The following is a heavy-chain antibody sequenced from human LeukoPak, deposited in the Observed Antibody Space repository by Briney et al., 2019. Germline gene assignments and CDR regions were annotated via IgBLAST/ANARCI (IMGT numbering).Heavy chain of an antibody. CDR1: GCTFTGYY. Sequence: ASVKVSCKASGCTFTGYYMHWVRQAPGQGLEWMGWINPNSGGTNYAQKFQVRVTMTRDTSISTAYMELSRLRSDDTAVYYCARDLDIGDYDSSGYYYGGFDYWGQGTLVTVSS. CDR2: INPNSGGT. V-gene: IGHV1-2*02. J-gene: IGHJ4*02. D-gene: IGHD3-22*01. CDR3: ARDLDIGDYDSSGYYYGGFDY.